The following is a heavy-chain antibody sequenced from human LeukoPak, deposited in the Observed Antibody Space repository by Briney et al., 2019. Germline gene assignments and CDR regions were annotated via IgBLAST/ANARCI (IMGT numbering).Heavy chain of an antibody. Sequence: SVKVSCKASGGTFSSYAISWVRQAPGQGLEWMGGIIPIFGTANYAQKFQGRVTITADESTSTAYMELSSLRSEDTAVYYCARDFPRGPPDPTTVTTFDYWGQGTLVTVSS. V-gene: IGHV1-69*13. J-gene: IGHJ4*02. CDR3: ARDFPRGPPDPTTVTTFDY. CDR2: IIPIFGTA. D-gene: IGHD4-17*01. CDR1: GGTFSSYA.